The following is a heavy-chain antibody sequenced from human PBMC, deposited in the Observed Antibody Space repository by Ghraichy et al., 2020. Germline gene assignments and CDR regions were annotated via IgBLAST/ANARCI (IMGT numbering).Heavy chain of an antibody. Sequence: ASVKVSCKASGYTFTSYYMHWVRQAPGQGLEWMGIINPSGGSTSYAQKFQGRVTMTRDTSTSTVYMELSSLRSEDTAVYYCARSTGTTVYYYYYMDVWGKGTTVTVSS. CDR1: GYTFTSYY. D-gene: IGHD1-1*01. V-gene: IGHV1-46*03. CDR2: INPSGGST. J-gene: IGHJ6*03. CDR3: ARSTGTTVYYYYYMDV.